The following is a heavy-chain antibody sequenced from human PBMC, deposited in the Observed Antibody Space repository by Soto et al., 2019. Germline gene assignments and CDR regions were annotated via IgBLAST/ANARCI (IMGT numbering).Heavy chain of an antibody. CDR2: IIPIFGTS. J-gene: IGHJ5*02. Sequence: SVKVSCKTSGGTSSNHVISWVRLAPGQGLEWMGGIIPIFGTSNYAQKFQGRITITADGSPSTAYMELNSLRSEDTAVYYCARGNEFTGYPWGNWFDPWGQGTLVTVSS. V-gene: IGHV1-69*13. CDR3: ARGNEFTGYPWGNWFDP. CDR1: GGTSSNHV. D-gene: IGHD5-12*01.